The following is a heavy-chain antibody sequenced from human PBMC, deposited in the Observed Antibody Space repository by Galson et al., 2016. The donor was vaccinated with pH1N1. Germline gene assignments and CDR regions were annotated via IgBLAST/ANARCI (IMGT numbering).Heavy chain of an antibody. D-gene: IGHD6-13*01. CDR3: AKGARAAATLDY. CDR2: ISYHGENI. Sequence: SLRLSCAASGFPFSTYGMHWVRQAPGKGLEWLAVISYHGENIHYADSVKGRFTISRVNSKNTLFLQMSRLRSQDTAVYYCAKGARAAATLDYWGRGTLLTVSS. J-gene: IGHJ4*02. CDR1: GFPFSTYG. V-gene: IGHV3-30*18.